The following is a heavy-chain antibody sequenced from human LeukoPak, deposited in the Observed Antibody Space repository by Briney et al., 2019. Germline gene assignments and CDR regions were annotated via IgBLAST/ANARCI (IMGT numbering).Heavy chain of an antibody. D-gene: IGHD6-6*01. CDR3: ARGLGRSSSLNYYYYYMDV. J-gene: IGHJ6*03. CDR1: GGTFSSYA. V-gene: IGHV1-69*05. Sequence: ASVKVSCKASGGTFSSYAISWVRQAPGQGLEWMGGIIPIFGTANYAQKFQGRVTITTDESTSTAYMELSSLRSEDTAVYYCARGLGRSSSLNYYYYYMDVWGKGTTVTVSS. CDR2: IIPIFGTA.